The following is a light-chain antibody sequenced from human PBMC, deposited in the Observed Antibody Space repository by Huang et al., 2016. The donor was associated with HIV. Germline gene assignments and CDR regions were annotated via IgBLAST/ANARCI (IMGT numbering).Light chain of an antibody. J-gene: IGKJ2*01. CDR2: ATS. V-gene: IGKV3-20*01. CDR1: RSVTSTY. Sequence: DTVLTQSPGTLSLSPGERATLSCRASRSVTSTYLAWYQTKPGQAPRLLLSATSSRAAGIPDRFSGSGSGTDFTLTISRLEPADFAVYYCQQYGVSPYTFGQGTKLEIK. CDR3: QQYGVSPYT.